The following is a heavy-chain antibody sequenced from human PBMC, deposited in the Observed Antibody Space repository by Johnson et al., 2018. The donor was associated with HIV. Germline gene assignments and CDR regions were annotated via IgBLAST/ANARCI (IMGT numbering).Heavy chain of an antibody. CDR1: GFTFEDYA. CDR2: ISLNSGSI. D-gene: IGHD6-13*01. CDR3: AKVVGLAATGWDAFDI. Sequence: VQLVESGGGLVQPGGSLRLRCAASGFTFEDYAMHWVRQAPGKGLEWVSGISLNSGSIGSADSVKGRFTISRDNAKNSLYLHMNSLRTEDKAFYYCAKVVGLAATGWDAFDIWGQGTMVTVSS. V-gene: IGHV3-9*01. J-gene: IGHJ3*02.